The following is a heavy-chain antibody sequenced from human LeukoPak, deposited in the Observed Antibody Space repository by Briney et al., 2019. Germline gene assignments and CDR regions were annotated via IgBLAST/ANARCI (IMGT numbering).Heavy chain of an antibody. Sequence: ASVKVSCKASGYTFNSYDINWVRQATGQGLEWMGWMNPNTGNTGYGERFQGRVTMTRDNSISTAYMEPNSLTSEDTAVYYCARGGAGTYYTRDGWFDPWGQGTVVTVSP. CDR2: MNPNTGNT. J-gene: IGHJ5*02. D-gene: IGHD3-10*01. CDR3: ARGGAGTYYTRDGWFDP. CDR1: GYTFNSYD. V-gene: IGHV1-8*01.